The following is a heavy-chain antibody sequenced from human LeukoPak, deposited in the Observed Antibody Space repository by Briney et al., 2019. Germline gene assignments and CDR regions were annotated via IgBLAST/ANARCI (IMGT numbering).Heavy chain of an antibody. CDR2: IIPIFGTA. CDR3: AREGGYSYAFDP. V-gene: IGHV1-69*01. D-gene: IGHD5-18*01. Sequence: ASVKVSCKASGGTFSSYAISWMRQAPGQGLEWMGGIIPIFGTANYAQKFQGRVTITADESTSTAYMELSSLRSEDTAVYYCAREGGYSYAFDPWGQGTLVTVSS. J-gene: IGHJ5*02. CDR1: GGTFSSYA.